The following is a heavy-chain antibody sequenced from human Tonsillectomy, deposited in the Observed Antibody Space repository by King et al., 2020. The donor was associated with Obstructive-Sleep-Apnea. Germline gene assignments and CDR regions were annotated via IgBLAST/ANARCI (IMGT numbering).Heavy chain of an antibody. CDR2: ISYEGSNN. CDR1: GFIFSSYG. D-gene: IGHD3-10*01. Sequence: QLVQSGGGVVQPGRSLRLSCAASGFIFSSYGMHWVRQAPGKGLEWGAVISYEGSNNYYADSVKGRFTISRDNSKNPLYLQMNSLRAEDTAVYYCAKVGGSGSYYGYYFDYWGQGTLVTVSS. V-gene: IGHV3-30*18. J-gene: IGHJ4*02. CDR3: AKVGGSGSYYGYYFDY.